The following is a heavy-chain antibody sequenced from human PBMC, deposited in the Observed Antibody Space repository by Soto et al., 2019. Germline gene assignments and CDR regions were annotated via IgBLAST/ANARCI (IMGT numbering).Heavy chain of an antibody. V-gene: IGHV4-59*01. Sequence: SETLSLTCTVSGGSISSYYWSWIRQPPGKGLEWIGYIYYSGSTNYNPSLKSRVTISVDTSKNQFSLKLSSVTAADTAVYYCARDNPRMVYADYYYMDVWGKGTTVTVSS. J-gene: IGHJ6*03. CDR3: ARDNPRMVYADYYYMDV. CDR1: GGSISSYY. CDR2: IYYSGST. D-gene: IGHD2-8*01.